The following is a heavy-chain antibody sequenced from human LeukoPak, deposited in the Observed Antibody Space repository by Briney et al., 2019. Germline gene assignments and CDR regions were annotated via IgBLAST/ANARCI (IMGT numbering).Heavy chain of an antibody. CDR3: ANYATSMTTVTTDFDY. J-gene: IGHJ4*02. Sequence: PGGSLRLSCAASGFTFSSYAMSWVRQAPGRGLEWVSAIRGSCGSTYYADSVKGRFTISRDNSRNTLYLQMNSLRSENTPVLYCANYATSMTTVTTDFDYWGQGTLVTVSS. CDR2: IRGSCGST. V-gene: IGHV3-23*01. CDR1: GFTFSSYA. D-gene: IGHD4-11*01.